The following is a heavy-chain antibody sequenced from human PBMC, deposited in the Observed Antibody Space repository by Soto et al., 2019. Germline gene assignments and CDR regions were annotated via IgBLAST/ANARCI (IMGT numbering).Heavy chain of an antibody. D-gene: IGHD4-17*01. Sequence: QVQLQESGPGLVKPSQTLSLTCTVSGDSFSSADYKWSWIRQPPGKGLEWIGYIYYSGYTYNNPSLKSRLTMSVDTSKNQFFLKLNSVTAADTAVYYRVRSSDYVAFDYWGQGTLVTVS. CDR3: VRSSDYVAFDY. CDR2: IYYSGYT. J-gene: IGHJ4*02. V-gene: IGHV4-30-4*01. CDR1: GDSFSSADYK.